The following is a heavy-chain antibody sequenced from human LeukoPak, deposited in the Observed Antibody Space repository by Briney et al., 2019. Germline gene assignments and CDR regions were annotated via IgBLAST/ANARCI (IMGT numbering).Heavy chain of an antibody. CDR2: ISSSGSTI. CDR3: AELGITMIGGV. D-gene: IGHD3-10*02. CDR1: GFTFSSYE. J-gene: IGHJ6*04. Sequence: GGSLRLSCAASGFTFSSYEMNWVRQAPGKGLEWVSYISSSGSTIYYADSVKGRFTLSRDNAKNSLYLQMNSLRAEDTAVYYCAELGITMIGGVWGKGTTITISS. V-gene: IGHV3-48*03.